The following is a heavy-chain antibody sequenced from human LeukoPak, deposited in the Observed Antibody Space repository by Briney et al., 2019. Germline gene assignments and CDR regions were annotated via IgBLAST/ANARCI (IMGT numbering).Heavy chain of an antibody. CDR1: GFPFCNYA. V-gene: IGHV3-23*01. Sequence: GSPRPPRRSFGFPFCNYALSWGRPAPGEGLGGGSTISNSGGSTYSADSMKGRFTISRDNSKNTLFLQMSGLGAEDTAVYYCAKQTDTTGSRGGAFDIWGQGTMVTVSS. D-gene: IGHD3-22*01. CDR3: AKQTDTTGSRGGAFDI. J-gene: IGHJ3*02. CDR2: ISNSGGST.